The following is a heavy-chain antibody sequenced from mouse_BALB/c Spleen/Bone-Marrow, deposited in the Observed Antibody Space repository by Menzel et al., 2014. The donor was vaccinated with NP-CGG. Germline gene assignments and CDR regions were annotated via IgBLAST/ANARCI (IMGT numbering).Heavy chain of an antibody. J-gene: IGHJ2*01. CDR1: GISLTTGNYR. Sequence: DVQLQESGPGLVKPSQTVSLTCTVTGISLTTGNYRWSWIRQFPGNKLEWIGYIYYSGTITYNPSLTSRTTITRDTSKNQFFLEMNSLTAEDTATYYCARGAMITTGYFDYWGQGTTLTVSS. CDR2: IYYSGTI. CDR3: ARGAMITTGYFDY. D-gene: IGHD2-4*01. V-gene: IGHV3-5*02.